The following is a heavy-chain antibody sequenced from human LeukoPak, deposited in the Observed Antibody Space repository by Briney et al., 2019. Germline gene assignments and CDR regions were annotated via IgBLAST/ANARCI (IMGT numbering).Heavy chain of an antibody. Sequence: PGGSLRLSCAASGFTFSNYDMHWVRQAPGKGLEWVAFIRYDEYDKYYADAVEGRFTVSRDNSKNTLFLQMNSLTTDDTAVYYCAEGSYYAYWGQGTLVTVSS. D-gene: IGHD1-26*01. CDR3: AEGSYYAY. J-gene: IGHJ4*02. V-gene: IGHV3-30*02. CDR1: GFTFSNYD. CDR2: IRYDEYDK.